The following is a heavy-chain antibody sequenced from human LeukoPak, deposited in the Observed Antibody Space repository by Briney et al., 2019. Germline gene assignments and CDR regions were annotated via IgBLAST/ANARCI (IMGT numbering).Heavy chain of an antibody. CDR3: ARVGSGSYYY. J-gene: IGHJ4*02. V-gene: IGHV3-64*01. CDR1: GFTFSSYA. CDR2: ISNNGGST. Sequence: PGGSLRLSCAASGFTFSSYAMHWVRQAPGKGLEYVSAISNNGGSTYYANSVKGRFTISRDNSKNTLYLQMGSLRAEDMAVYYCARVGSGSYYYWGQGTLVTVSS. D-gene: IGHD3-10*01.